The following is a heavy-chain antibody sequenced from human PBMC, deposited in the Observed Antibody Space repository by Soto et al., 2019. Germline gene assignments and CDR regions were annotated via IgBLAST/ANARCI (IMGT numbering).Heavy chain of an antibody. Sequence: QVQLQESGPGLVNPSGTLSLTCAVSGGSISSNNWWSWVRQAPGPGLEWIGDIFHSGSTNYNPSLKSRVTISVDKSKNQFSLKLSSVTAADTAMYYCARLFCSSSSCLTPCWFDPWGQGTLVTVSS. D-gene: IGHD2-2*01. CDR3: ARLFCSSSSCLTPCWFDP. J-gene: IGHJ5*02. CDR1: GGSISSNNW. CDR2: IFHSGST. V-gene: IGHV4-4*02.